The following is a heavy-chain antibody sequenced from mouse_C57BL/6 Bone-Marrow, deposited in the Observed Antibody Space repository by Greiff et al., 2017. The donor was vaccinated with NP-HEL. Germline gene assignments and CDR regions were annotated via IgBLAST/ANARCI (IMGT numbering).Heavy chain of an antibody. J-gene: IGHJ3*01. CDR1: GYTFTSYW. D-gene: IGHD4-1*01. Sequence: QVQLKQPGAELVRPGSSVKLSCKASGYTFTSYWMHWVKQRPIQGLEWIGNIDPSDSETHYNQKFKDKATLTVDKSSSTAYMQLSSLTSEDSAVYYCARSGTGWFAYWGQGTLVTVSA. V-gene: IGHV1-52*01. CDR2: IDPSDSET. CDR3: ARSGTGWFAY.